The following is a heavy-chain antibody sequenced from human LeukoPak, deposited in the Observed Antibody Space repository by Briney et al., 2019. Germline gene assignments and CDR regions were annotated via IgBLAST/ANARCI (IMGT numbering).Heavy chain of an antibody. Sequence: SVKVSCKASGGTFDNYAINWVRQAPGQGLEWMGRIIPILNIPNYAQKLQGRVTIAADKSTRTAYMELSSLRSDDTAVYYCAREKMEVGYYGLDVWGQGTTVTVSS. J-gene: IGHJ6*02. CDR3: AREKMEVGYYGLDV. V-gene: IGHV1-69*04. CDR1: GGTFDNYA. D-gene: IGHD1-1*01. CDR2: IIPILNIP.